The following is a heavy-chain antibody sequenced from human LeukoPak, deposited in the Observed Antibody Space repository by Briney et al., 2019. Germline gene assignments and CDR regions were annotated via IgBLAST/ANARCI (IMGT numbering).Heavy chain of an antibody. Sequence: GGSLRLSCVASGFTFTDHPMNWVRQAPGKGLEWISYIGGDGIAFYADSVKGRFTASKDDARKSMYLQMNSLRAEDTAVYYCANLAVAGTFDYWGQGTLVTVPS. CDR1: GFTFTDHP. D-gene: IGHD6-19*01. V-gene: IGHV3-69-1*01. J-gene: IGHJ4*02. CDR2: IGGDGIA. CDR3: ANLAVAGTFDY.